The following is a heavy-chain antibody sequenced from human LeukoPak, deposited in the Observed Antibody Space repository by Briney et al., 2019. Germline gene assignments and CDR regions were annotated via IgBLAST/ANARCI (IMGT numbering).Heavy chain of an antibody. V-gene: IGHV4-4*07. Sequence: PPETLSLTCTVSGDSISGNYWNWIRQPAGKGLEWIGRIHSSGTTNYNPSLKSRITMSIEKSQNQFSLKLSSVTAADTAVYYCARDYTGYNWFDPWGQGNLVTVSS. CDR2: IHSSGTT. D-gene: IGHD2-2*03. J-gene: IGHJ5*02. CDR1: GDSISGNY. CDR3: ARDYTGYNWFDP.